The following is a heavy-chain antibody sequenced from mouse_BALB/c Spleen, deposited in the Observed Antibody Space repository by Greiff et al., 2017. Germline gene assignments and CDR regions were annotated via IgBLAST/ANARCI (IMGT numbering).Heavy chain of an antibody. J-gene: IGHJ3*01. CDR2: ISNGGGST. CDR1: GFTFSSYT. V-gene: IGHV5-12-2*01. Sequence: EVQRVESGGGLVQPGGSLKLSCAASGFTFSSYTMSWVRQTPEKRLEWVAYISNGGGSTYYPDTVKGRFTISRDNAKNTLYLQMSSLKSEDTAMYDCARHDYRNGFAYWGQGTLVTVSA. CDR3: ARHDYRNGFAY. D-gene: IGHD2-14*01.